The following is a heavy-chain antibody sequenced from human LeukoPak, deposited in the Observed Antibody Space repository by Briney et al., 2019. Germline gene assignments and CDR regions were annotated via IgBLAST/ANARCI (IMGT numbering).Heavy chain of an antibody. J-gene: IGHJ4*02. D-gene: IGHD4-17*01. CDR1: GGSISGYY. Sequence: SETLSLTRTVSGGSISGYYWSWIRQPPGKGLEWIGYIYYSGSTNYNPSLKSRVTISVDTSKNQFSLKLSSVTAADSTVYYCARDDYGDRFDYWGQGTLVTVSS. V-gene: IGHV4-59*01. CDR3: ARDDYGDRFDY. CDR2: IYYSGST.